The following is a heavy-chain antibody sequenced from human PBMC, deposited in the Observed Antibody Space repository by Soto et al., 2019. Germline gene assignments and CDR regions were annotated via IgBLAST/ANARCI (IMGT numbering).Heavy chain of an antibody. CDR2: ISWNSGSI. D-gene: IGHD6-6*01. J-gene: IGHJ6*03. Sequence: GGSLRLSCAASGFTFDDYAMHWVRQAPGKGLEWVSGISWNSGSIGYADSVKGRFTISRDNAKNSLYLQMNSLRAEDTALYYCAKDGDSSSARFNYMDVWGKGTTVTVSS. CDR1: GFTFDDYA. CDR3: AKDGDSSSARFNYMDV. V-gene: IGHV3-9*01.